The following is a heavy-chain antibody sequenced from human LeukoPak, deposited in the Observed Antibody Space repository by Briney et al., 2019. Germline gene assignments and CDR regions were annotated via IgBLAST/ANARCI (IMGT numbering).Heavy chain of an antibody. J-gene: IGHJ4*02. Sequence: GRSLRLSCAASGFTFSSYAMHWVRQAPGKGLEWVAVISYDGSNKYYADSVKGRFTISRDNSKNTLYLQMNSLRAEDTAVYYCARVMGTVAGNYFDYWGQGTLVTVSS. CDR2: ISYDGSNK. D-gene: IGHD6-19*01. CDR3: ARVMGTVAGNYFDY. CDR1: GFTFSSYA. V-gene: IGHV3-30-3*01.